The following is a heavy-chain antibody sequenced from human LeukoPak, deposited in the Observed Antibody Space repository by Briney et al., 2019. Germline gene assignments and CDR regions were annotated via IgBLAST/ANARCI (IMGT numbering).Heavy chain of an antibody. CDR3: ARGNDYYDSSGYYY. Sequence: GGSLRLSCAASGFIFSGHSMNWVRQAPGKGLEWVSFISSSSSYIYYADSVKGRFTISRDNAKNSLHLQMNSLRAEDTAVYYCARGNDYYDSSGYYYWGQGTLVTVSS. D-gene: IGHD3-22*01. CDR1: GFIFSGHS. CDR2: ISSSSSYI. J-gene: IGHJ4*02. V-gene: IGHV3-21*01.